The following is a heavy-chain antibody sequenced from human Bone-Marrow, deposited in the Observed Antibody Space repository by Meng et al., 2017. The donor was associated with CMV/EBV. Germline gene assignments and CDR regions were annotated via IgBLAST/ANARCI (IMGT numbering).Heavy chain of an antibody. J-gene: IGHJ6*02. CDR2: INPNSGGT. D-gene: IGHD3-16*01. V-gene: IGHV1-2*02. Sequence: GESLKISCAASGFTFSSYGMHWVRQAPGQGLEWMGWINPNSGGTNYAQKFQGRVTMTRDTSISTAYMELSRLRSDDTAVYYCARGLGVTRGYGMDDWGQGTTVTVSS. CDR1: GFTFSSYG. CDR3: ARGLGVTRGYGMDD.